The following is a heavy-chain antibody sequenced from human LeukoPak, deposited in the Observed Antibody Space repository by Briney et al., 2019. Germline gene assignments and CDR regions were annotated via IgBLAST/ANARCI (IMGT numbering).Heavy chain of an antibody. CDR1: GGPFSGYY. CDR2: INHSGST. Sequence: PSETLSLTCAVYGGPFSGYYWSWIRQPPGEGLEWIGEINHSGSTNYNPSLKSRVTISVDTSKNQFSLKLSSVTAADTAVYYCARLGTYGLSIWGQGTLVTVSS. V-gene: IGHV4-34*01. D-gene: IGHD3-10*01. J-gene: IGHJ4*02. CDR3: ARLGTYGLSI.